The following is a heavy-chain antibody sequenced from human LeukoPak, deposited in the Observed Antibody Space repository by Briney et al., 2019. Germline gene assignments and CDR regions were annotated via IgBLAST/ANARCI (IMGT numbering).Heavy chain of an antibody. J-gene: IGHJ4*02. V-gene: IGHV3-74*03. Sequence: PGGSLRLSCAASGFTFSSYWMQWVRQAPGKGPVWVSRIHKDGKNTKYADSVEGRFTISRDNANNLLYLQMNSLRGEDTAVYYCTRDRSRAEDDWGQGTLVTVSS. CDR1: GFTFSSYW. CDR2: IHKDGKNT. D-gene: IGHD1-14*01. CDR3: TRDRSRAEDD.